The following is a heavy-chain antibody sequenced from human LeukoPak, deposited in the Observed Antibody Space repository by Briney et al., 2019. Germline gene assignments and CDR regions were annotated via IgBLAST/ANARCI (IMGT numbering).Heavy chain of an antibody. CDR1: GYTFTGYY. J-gene: IGHJ5*02. D-gene: IGHD3-22*01. CDR3: ARARVHTYYYDSSGYDNWFDP. CDR2: INPNSGGA. V-gene: IGHV1-2*02. Sequence: ASVKVSCKASGYTFTGYYIHWVRQAPGQGLEWVGWINPNSGGAKYAQKFQGRVTMTRDTSISTAYMELSRLRSDDTAVYYCARARVHTYYYDSSGYDNWFDPWGQGTLVTVSS.